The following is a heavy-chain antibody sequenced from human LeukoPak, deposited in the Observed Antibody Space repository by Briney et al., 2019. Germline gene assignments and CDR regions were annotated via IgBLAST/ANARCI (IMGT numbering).Heavy chain of an antibody. CDR3: ARQGSNSSGWYPVDD. CDR2: MNPNSGGT. Sequence: ASVKVSCKTSGYTFTAYYIHWLRQAPGQGLEWMGWMNPNSGGTKYAQTFQGRVTLTRDTSNSKAYLELSSLTSDDTALYFCARQGSNSSGWYPVDDWGQGTLVTVSS. D-gene: IGHD6-19*01. J-gene: IGHJ4*02. V-gene: IGHV1-2*02. CDR1: GYTFTAYY.